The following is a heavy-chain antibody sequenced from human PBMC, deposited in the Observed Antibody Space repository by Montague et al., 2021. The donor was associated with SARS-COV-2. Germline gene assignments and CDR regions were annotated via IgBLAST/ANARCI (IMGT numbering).Heavy chain of an antibody. CDR2: INHRGST. D-gene: IGHD3-22*01. Sequence: SETLSLTCAVYDGSFSDYSWTWIRQPPGQGLEWIGEINHRGSTNYNQSLKSRVTISVDTSRNQFSLKMTSVTAADTAVYYCARGRQHINMVVVVVTGGEYYFDFWGQGTLVAVSS. J-gene: IGHJ4*02. CDR3: ARGRQHINMVVVVVTGGEYYFDF. CDR1: DGSFSDYS. V-gene: IGHV4-34*01.